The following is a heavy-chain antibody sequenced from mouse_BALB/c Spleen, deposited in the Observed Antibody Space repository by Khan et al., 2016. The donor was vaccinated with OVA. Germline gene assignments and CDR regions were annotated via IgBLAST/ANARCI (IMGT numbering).Heavy chain of an antibody. CDR3: ARLEDI. V-gene: IGHV2-9*02. D-gene: IGHD1-3*01. J-gene: IGHJ2*01. Sequence: QVQLKESGPGLVAPSQSLSITCTVSGFSLTSYGVHWVRQPPGKGLEWLGVIWAGGSTNYNSAPMSRLSISKDNSKSQVSLKMNSLQTDDTAMYYCARLEDIWGQGTTLTVSS. CDR1: GFSLTSYG. CDR2: IWAGGST.